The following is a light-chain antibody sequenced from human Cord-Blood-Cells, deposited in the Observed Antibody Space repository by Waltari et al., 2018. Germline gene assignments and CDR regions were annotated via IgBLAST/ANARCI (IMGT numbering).Light chain of an antibody. V-gene: IGLV2-23*01. Sequence: QSALTHPASVSGSPGQSITLSRPGTSCSVGCYNLVSWYQQHPGKAPKLMIYEGSKRPSGVSNRFSGSKSVNTASLTISGLQAEDEADYYCCSYAGSSTVVFGGGTKLTVL. CDR1: SCSVGCYNL. CDR2: EGS. CDR3: CSYAGSSTVV. J-gene: IGLJ2*01.